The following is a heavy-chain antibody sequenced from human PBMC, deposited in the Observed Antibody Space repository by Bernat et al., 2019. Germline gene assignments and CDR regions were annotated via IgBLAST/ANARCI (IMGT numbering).Heavy chain of an antibody. CDR1: GGSFSGYY. V-gene: IGHV4-34*01. J-gene: IGHJ5*02. CDR3: ARGVGAGPKDNWFDP. CDR2: INHSGST. Sequence: QVQLQQWGAGLLKPSETLSLTCAVYGGSFSGYYWSCIRQPPGKGLEWIGEINHSGSTNYNPSLKSRVTISVDTSKNQFSLQLSSVTAADSAVYDCARGVGAGPKDNWFDPWGQGTLVTVSS. D-gene: IGHD6-13*01.